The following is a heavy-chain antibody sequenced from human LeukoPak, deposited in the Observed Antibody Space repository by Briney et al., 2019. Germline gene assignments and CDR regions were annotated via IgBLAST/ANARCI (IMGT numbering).Heavy chain of an antibody. D-gene: IGHD3-3*01. CDR3: TTDPEVRFLEWSYAFDI. J-gene: IGHJ3*02. Sequence: GGSLRLSCAASGFTFSNAWMSWVRQAPGKGLEWVGRIKSKTDGGTTDYAAPVKGRFTISRDDSKNTLYLQMNSLKTEDTAVYYCTTDPEVRFLEWSYAFDIWGQGTMVTVSS. CDR1: GFTFSNAW. CDR2: IKSKTDGGTT. V-gene: IGHV3-15*01.